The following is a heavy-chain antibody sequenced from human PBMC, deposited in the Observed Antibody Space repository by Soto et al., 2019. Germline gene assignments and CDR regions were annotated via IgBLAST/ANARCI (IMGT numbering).Heavy chain of an antibody. CDR3: ARRGSASWRNWFES. J-gene: IGHJ5*01. Sequence: SETLSLAGRVTGCSMTSTIDYWGWIRQSPGKGLEWIGNIYYDGSTFYNPSLKSRVTISVDTSKRQFSLRVSSVTAAGTAVYYCARRGSASWRNWFESWGHGTLVSVSS. CDR2: IYYDGST. D-gene: IGHD2-2*01. V-gene: IGHV4-39*01. CDR1: GCSMTSTIDY.